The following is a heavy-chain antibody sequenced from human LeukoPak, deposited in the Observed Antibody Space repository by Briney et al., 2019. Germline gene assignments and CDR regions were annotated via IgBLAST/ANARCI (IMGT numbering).Heavy chain of an antibody. CDR3: ARGSAAAAVTDY. CDR2: ISGSGGST. Sequence: GGSLRLSCAASGFTFSSYAMSWVRQAPGKGLEWVSAISGSGGSTYYADSVTGRFTISRDNSKNTLYLQMNSLRAEDTAVYYCARGSAAAAVTDYWGQGTLVTGSS. J-gene: IGHJ4*02. CDR1: GFTFSSYA. V-gene: IGHV3-23*01. D-gene: IGHD6-13*01.